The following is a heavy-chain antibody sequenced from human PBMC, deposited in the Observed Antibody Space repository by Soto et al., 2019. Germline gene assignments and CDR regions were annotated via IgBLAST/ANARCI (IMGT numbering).Heavy chain of an antibody. CDR1: GYSFTNYW. CDR3: ARHGGPDARGHLDFDY. D-gene: IGHD3-16*01. J-gene: IGHJ4*02. CDR2: IYPGDSDA. V-gene: IGHV5-51*01. Sequence: GESLKISCQGSGYSFTNYWIGWVRQMPGKGLEWMGTIYPGDSDARYSPSFQGQVTMSADKSIRIAYLQWNSLKASDTAIYYCARHGGPDARGHLDFDYWGQGTLVTVSS.